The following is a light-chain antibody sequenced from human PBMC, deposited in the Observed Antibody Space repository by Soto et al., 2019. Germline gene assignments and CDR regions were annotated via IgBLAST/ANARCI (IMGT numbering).Light chain of an antibody. Sequence: EIVLTQSPATLSLSPGERATLSCRASQSVRSDLAWYQQKPGQPPRLLIYDVSDRATGVPARFSGSGSGTDFTLTISSLETEDFAVYYCQQRDSWPLTFGGGTKVEIK. J-gene: IGKJ4*01. V-gene: IGKV3-11*01. CDR1: QSVRSD. CDR3: QQRDSWPLT. CDR2: DVS.